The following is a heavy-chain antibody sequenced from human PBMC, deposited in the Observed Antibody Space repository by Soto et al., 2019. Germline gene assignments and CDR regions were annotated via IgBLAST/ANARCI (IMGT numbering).Heavy chain of an antibody. Sequence: GGSLRLSCAASGFTFSSYAMNWVRQAPGKGLELVAVISYDGGNKYYADSVKGRFTISRDSSKNTVFLQMNSLRPEDTAVYYCARDYGYFISPSCPVDYWGQGTLVTVSS. CDR1: GFTFSSYA. D-gene: IGHD2-2*03. V-gene: IGHV3-30-3*01. CDR3: ARDYGYFISPSCPVDY. J-gene: IGHJ4*02. CDR2: ISYDGGNK.